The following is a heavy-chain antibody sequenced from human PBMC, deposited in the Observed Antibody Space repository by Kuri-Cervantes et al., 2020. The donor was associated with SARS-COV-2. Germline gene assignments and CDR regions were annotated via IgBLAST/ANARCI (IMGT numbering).Heavy chain of an antibody. CDR1: GYTFTSYA. D-gene: IGHD4-17*01. V-gene: IGHV1-3*01. CDR2: INAGNGNT. CDR3: ARATTGRERVFDY. Sequence: ASVKVSCKASGYTFTSYAMHWVRQAPGQRLEWMGWINAGNGNTKYSQKFQGRVTMTTDTSTSTAYMELRSLRSDDTAVYYCARATTGRERVFDYWGQGTLVTVSS. J-gene: IGHJ4*02.